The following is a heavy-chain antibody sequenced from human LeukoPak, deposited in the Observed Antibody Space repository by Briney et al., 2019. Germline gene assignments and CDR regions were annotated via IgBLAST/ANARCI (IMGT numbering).Heavy chain of an antibody. D-gene: IGHD6-19*01. CDR1: GGSISSYY. Sequence: SETLSLTCTVSGGSISSYYWSWIRQPPGKGLEWLGYIYYSGSTNYNPSLKSRVTISVDTSKNQFSLKLSSVTAADTAVYYCARRGDSSGWYHFDYWGQGTLVTVSS. CDR2: IYYSGST. V-gene: IGHV4-59*01. J-gene: IGHJ4*02. CDR3: ARRGDSSGWYHFDY.